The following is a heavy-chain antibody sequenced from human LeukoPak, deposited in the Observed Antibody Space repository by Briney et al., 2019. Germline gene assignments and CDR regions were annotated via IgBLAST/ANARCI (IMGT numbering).Heavy chain of an antibody. CDR3: ASHRNGYNYDFDY. D-gene: IGHD5-24*01. J-gene: IGHJ4*02. CDR1: GGSISTYY. V-gene: IGHV4-59*08. Sequence: SETLSLTCTVSGGSISTYYWSWIRQPPGKGLDWIGYIYFSGSTTYNPSLKSRVTMSVDTSKNQFSLRLNSVTAADTAVYYCASHRNGYNYDFDYWGQGTLVTVSS. CDR2: IYFSGST.